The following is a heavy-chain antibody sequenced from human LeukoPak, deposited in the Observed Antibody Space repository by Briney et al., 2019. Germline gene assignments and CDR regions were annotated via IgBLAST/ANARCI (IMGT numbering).Heavy chain of an antibody. J-gene: IGHJ3*02. CDR1: GGSFSGYY. D-gene: IGHD2-15*01. CDR3: ARGGLVGAFDI. CDR2: INHSGST. V-gene: IGHV4-34*01. Sequence: PSETLSLTCAVYGGSFSGYYWSWIRQPPGKGLEWIGEINHSGSTNYNPSLKSRVTISVDTSKNQFSLKLSSVTAVDTAVYYCARGGLVGAFDIWGQGTMVTVSS.